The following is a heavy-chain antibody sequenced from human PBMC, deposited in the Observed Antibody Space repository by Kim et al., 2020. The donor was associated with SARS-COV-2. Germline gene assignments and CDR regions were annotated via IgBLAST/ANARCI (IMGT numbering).Heavy chain of an antibody. J-gene: IGHJ2*01. CDR3: ATSSIRGTNWTFDL. Sequence: GGSLRLSCVASGFTFRSYAMTWVRQAPGKGLEWVSTITSGGDSTYYAHSVQGRFTISRDNSMNTLSLQMNSLRAEDTALYYCATSSIRGTNWTFDLWGRG. V-gene: IGHV3-23*01. CDR1: GFTFRSYA. CDR2: ITSGGDST. D-gene: IGHD1-1*01.